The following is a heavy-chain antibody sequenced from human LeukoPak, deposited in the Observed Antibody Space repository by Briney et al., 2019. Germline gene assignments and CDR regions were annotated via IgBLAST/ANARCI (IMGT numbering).Heavy chain of an antibody. CDR1: GYRFTSYW. D-gene: IGHD2-2*01. Sequence: GESLKISCKGSGYRFTSYWIGWVRQMPGKGLEWMGIIYPGDSDTRYSPSFQGQVTISADKSISTAYLQWSSLKASDTAMYYCARLADIVVVPAAISFDYWGQGTLVTVSS. V-gene: IGHV5-51*01. J-gene: IGHJ4*02. CDR3: ARLADIVVVPAAISFDY. CDR2: IYPGDSDT.